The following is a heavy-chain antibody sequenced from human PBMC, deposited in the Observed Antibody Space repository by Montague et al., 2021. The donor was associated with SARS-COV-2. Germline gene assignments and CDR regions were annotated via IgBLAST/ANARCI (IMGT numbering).Heavy chain of an antibody. CDR2: VSASGST. V-gene: IGHV4-4*07. CDR1: GDSISYFY. Sequence: SETLSLTCTLSGDSISYFYWNWIRHPPGKGLEWMGRVSASGSTNXNPSLNIRITMSVATAKKEFSLRLSPVTAADTAVYYCTRDVVAAPGTFDYWGQGTQVHVSS. D-gene: IGHD6-13*01. J-gene: IGHJ4*02. CDR3: TRDVVAAPGTFDY.